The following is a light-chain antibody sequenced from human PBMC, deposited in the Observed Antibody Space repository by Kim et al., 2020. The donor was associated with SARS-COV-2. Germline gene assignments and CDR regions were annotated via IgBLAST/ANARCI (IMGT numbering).Light chain of an antibody. CDR3: QVWDTTVDHAV. CDR2: YDT. V-gene: IGLV3-21*04. J-gene: IGLJ2*01. CDR1: NVGGKS. Sequence: TGKTAGINCGGINVGGKSVHWSQRKPGQAPLLVINYDTNRPSAIPERFSGSNSGDTATLTISRAEAGDEADFYCQVWDTTVDHAVFGGGTKLTVL.